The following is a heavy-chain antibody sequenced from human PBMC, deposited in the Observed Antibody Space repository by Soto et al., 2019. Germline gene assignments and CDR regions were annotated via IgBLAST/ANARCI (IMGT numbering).Heavy chain of an antibody. D-gene: IGHD3-22*01. J-gene: IGHJ6*02. CDR1: GYTFTSYY. Sequence: GASVKVSCKASGYTFTSYYMHWVRQAPGQGLEWMGIINPSGGSTSYAQRFQGRVTMTRDTSTSTVYMELSSLRSEDTAVYYCARAAPDSSGYYWRSQDWRAVDGMDVWGQGTTVTVSS. V-gene: IGHV1-46*01. CDR2: INPSGGST. CDR3: ARAAPDSSGYYWRSQDWRAVDGMDV.